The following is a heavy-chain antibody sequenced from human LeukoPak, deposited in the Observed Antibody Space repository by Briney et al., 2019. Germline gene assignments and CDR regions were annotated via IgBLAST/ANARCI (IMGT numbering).Heavy chain of an antibody. J-gene: IGHJ5*02. V-gene: IGHV4-59*01. CDR2: IYYSGST. Sequence: NSSETLSLTCTVSGGSISSYYWSWIRQPPGKGLEWIRYIYYSGSTNYNPSLKSRVTISVDTSKNQFSLKLSSVTAADTAVYYCARNPKYYDILTGYYKFDPWGQGTLVTVSS. CDR3: ARNPKYYDILTGYYKFDP. D-gene: IGHD3-9*01. CDR1: GGSISSYY.